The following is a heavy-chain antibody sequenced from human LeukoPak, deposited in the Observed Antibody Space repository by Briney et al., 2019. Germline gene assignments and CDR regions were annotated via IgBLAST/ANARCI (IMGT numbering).Heavy chain of an antibody. D-gene: IGHD5-18*01. CDR2: INPNSGGT. CDR1: GYTFTGYY. V-gene: IGHV1-2*02. CDR3: AREIGPRQLHLWGSAFDY. J-gene: IGHJ4*02. Sequence: ASVKVPCKASGYTFTGYYMHWVRQAPGQGLEWMGWINPNSGGTNYAQKFQGRVTMTRDTSISTAYMELSSLRSEDTAVYYCAREIGPRQLHLWGSAFDYWGQGTLVTVSS.